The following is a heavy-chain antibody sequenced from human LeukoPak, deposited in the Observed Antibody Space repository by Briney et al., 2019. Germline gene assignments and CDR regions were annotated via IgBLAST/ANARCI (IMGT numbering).Heavy chain of an antibody. CDR2: INHSGST. CDR1: GGSFSGYY. CDR3: ARGNNFDY. V-gene: IGHV4-34*01. Sequence: PSETLSLTCAVYGGSFSGYYWSWIRQPPGKGLEWIGEINHSGSTNYNPSLKSRVTISVDTSKNQFSLKLSSVTAADTAVYYCARGNNFDYWGQGTLVTVSS. J-gene: IGHJ4*02.